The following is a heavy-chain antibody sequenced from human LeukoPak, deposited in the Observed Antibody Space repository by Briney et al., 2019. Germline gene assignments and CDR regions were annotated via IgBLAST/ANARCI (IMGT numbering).Heavy chain of an antibody. CDR3: ARHRVWFDP. Sequence: SETLSLTCTVSGGSISSYYWSWIRQPPGKGLEWIGYIYYSGSTNYNPSLKSRVTISVDTSKNQFSLKLSSVAAADTAVYYCARHRVWFDPWGQGTLVTVSS. V-gene: IGHV4-59*08. CDR1: GGSISSYY. J-gene: IGHJ5*02. CDR2: IYYSGST. D-gene: IGHD3-10*01.